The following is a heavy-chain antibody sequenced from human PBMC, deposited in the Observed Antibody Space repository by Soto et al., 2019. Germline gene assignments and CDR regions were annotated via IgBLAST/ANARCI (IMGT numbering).Heavy chain of an antibody. Sequence: EVQLLESGGGLVQPGGSLRLSCAASGFTFSSYAMSWVRQAPGKGLEWVSAISGSGGSTYYADSVKCRFTISRDNSKNTLYLQMNSLRAEDTAVYYCAKIKRDVVVVAATKGGFDYWGQGTLVTVSS. CDR3: AKIKRDVVVVAATKGGFDY. D-gene: IGHD2-15*01. CDR2: ISGSGGST. V-gene: IGHV3-23*01. CDR1: GFTFSSYA. J-gene: IGHJ4*02.